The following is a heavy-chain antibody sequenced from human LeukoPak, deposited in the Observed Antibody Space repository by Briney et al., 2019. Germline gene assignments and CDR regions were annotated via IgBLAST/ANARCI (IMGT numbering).Heavy chain of an antibody. CDR2: ISSSSSYI. Sequence: GGSLRLSCAASGFTFSSYAMSWVRQAPGKGLEWVSSISSSSSYIYYADSVKGRFTISRDNAKNSLYLQMNSLRAEDTAVYYCARDRAARLDYWGQGTLVTVSS. CDR3: ARDRAARLDY. V-gene: IGHV3-21*01. D-gene: IGHD6-6*01. CDR1: GFTFSSYA. J-gene: IGHJ4*02.